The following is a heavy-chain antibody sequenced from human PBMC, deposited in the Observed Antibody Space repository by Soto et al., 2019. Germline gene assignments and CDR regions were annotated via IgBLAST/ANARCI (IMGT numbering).Heavy chain of an antibody. CDR2: ISSDGSNQ. CDR1: GFTFSSYG. Sequence: QVQLVESGGGVVQPGRSLRLSCAASGFTFSSYGMHWVRQTPGKGLEWVAIISSDGSNQHYADSVKDRFTISRDDSKNTLFLQMNSLRAEDTALDYCAKETPPHWNVDYWGQGTLVTVSS. D-gene: IGHD1-1*01. J-gene: IGHJ4*02. V-gene: IGHV3-30*18. CDR3: AKETPPHWNVDY.